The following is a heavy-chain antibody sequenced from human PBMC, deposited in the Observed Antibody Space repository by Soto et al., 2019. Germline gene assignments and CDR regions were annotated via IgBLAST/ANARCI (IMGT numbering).Heavy chain of an antibody. CDR3: SRSTGDYGIY. CDR2: ISAYNGNT. J-gene: IGHJ4*02. Sequence: QVQLVQSGAEVKKPGASVKVSCKSSGYTFTSYGISWVRQAPGQGLEWMGWISAYNGNTNYAQTLQGRGTMTTDTATSTASMELRSLRSDDTAVYYCSRSTGDYGIYWGQGTLVTVSS. V-gene: IGHV1-18*01. CDR1: GYTFTSYG. D-gene: IGHD4-17*01.